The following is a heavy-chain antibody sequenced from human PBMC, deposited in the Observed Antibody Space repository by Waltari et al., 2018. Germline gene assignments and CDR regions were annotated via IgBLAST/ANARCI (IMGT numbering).Heavy chain of an antibody. V-gene: IGHV4-38-2*02. J-gene: IGHJ4*02. CDR1: GYSISRGYY. CDR2: IYHSGST. CDR3: ARVSSSWYYFDY. Sequence: QVQLQESGPGLVKPSETLSLTCTVSGYSISRGYYWGWIRQPPGKGLEWIGSIYHSGSTYYNPSLKSRVTISVDTSKNQFSLKLSSVTAADTAVYYCARVSSSWYYFDYWGQGTLVTVSS. D-gene: IGHD6-13*01.